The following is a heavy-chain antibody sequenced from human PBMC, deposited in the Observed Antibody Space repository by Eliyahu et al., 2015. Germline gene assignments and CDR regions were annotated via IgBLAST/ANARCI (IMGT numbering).Heavy chain of an antibody. D-gene: IGHD2-2*01. CDR2: IIPIXGTA. J-gene: IGHJ6*02. V-gene: IGHV1-69*01. CDR3: ARHSPGGAVVPAASSDYYYYGMDV. Sequence: QVQLVQSGAEVKKPGSSVKVSCKASGGTFSSYAXSWXRXAPGQGLEWMGGIIPIXGTANYAQKFQGRVTITADESTSTAYMELSSLRSEDTAVYYCARHSPGGAVVPAASSDYYYYGMDVWGQGTTVTVSS. CDR1: GGTFSSYA.